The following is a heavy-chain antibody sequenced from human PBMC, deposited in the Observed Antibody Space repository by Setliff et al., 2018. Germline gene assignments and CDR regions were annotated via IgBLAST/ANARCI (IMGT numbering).Heavy chain of an antibody. D-gene: IGHD6-13*01. Sequence: SVKVSCKASGGTFSGYAFSWVRQAPGQGLQWVGGITPIFETAHYAQKFQDRVTITADKSTNTGYMELSSLSSEDTAMYYCARIGPSHWGIRGYNGLDPWGQGTLVTVSS. J-gene: IGHJ5*02. V-gene: IGHV1-69*06. CDR1: GGTFSGYA. CDR2: ITPIFETA. CDR3: ARIGPSHWGIRGYNGLDP.